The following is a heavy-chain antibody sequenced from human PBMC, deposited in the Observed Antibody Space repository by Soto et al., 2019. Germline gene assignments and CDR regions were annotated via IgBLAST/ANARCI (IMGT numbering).Heavy chain of an antibody. V-gene: IGHV4-39*01. CDR1: GGSISSSSYY. D-gene: IGHD2-15*01. CDR2: IYYSGST. CDR3: ASSNIVVVVAATRQDAFDI. Sequence: SETLSLTCTVSGGSISSSSYYWGWIRQPPGKGLEWIGSIYYSGSTYYNPSLKSRVTISVDTSKNQFSLKLSSVTAADTAVYYCASSNIVVVVAATRQDAFDIWGQGTMVTV. J-gene: IGHJ3*02.